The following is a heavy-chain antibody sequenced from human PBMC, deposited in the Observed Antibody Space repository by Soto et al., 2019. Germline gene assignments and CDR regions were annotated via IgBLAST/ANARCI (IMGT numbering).Heavy chain of an antibody. CDR2: IWYDGSNK. V-gene: IGHV3-33*01. D-gene: IGHD6-13*01. CDR3: AREKGMYSSSWYFDY. Sequence: QVQLVESGGGVVQPGRSLRLSCAASGFTFSSYGMHWVRQAPGKGLEWVAVIWYDGSNKYYADSVKGRFTISRDNSKNTLYLQMNSLRAEDTAVYYCAREKGMYSSSWYFDYWGQGTLVTVSS. J-gene: IGHJ4*02. CDR1: GFTFSSYG.